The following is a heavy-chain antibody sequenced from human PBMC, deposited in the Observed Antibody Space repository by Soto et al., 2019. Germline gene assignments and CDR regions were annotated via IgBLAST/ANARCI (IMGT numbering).Heavy chain of an antibody. CDR3: ARDLVVTGYYYGMDV. V-gene: IGHV3-13*01. J-gene: IGHJ6*02. Sequence: GGSLRLSCAASGFTFSSYDMHWVRQATGKGLEWVSAIGTAGDTYYPGSVKGRFTISRENAKNSLYLQMNSLRAEDTAVYYCARDLVVTGYYYGMDVWGQGTTVTVSS. CDR1: GFTFSSYD. D-gene: IGHD2-21*02. CDR2: IGTAGDT.